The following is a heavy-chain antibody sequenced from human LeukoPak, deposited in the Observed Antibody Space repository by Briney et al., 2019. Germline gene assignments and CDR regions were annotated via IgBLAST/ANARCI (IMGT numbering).Heavy chain of an antibody. V-gene: IGHV3-74*01. CDR1: GFTFSSYW. Sequence: GGSLRLSCAASGFTFSSYWMHWVRQAPGKGLVWVSRVNSDGFTTSYADSVKGRLTISRDNAKSTLYLQMNSLRAEDTAVYYCVRSIMSDVAYCGGDCFAFDYWGQGTLVTVSS. CDR3: VRSIMSDVAYCGGDCFAFDY. CDR2: VNSDGFTT. D-gene: IGHD2-21*01. J-gene: IGHJ4*02.